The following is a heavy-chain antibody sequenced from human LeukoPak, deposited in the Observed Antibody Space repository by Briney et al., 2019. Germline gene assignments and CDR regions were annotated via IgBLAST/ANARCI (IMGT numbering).Heavy chain of an antibody. J-gene: IGHJ5*02. Sequence: ASVKVSCKASGYTFTGYYTHWVRQAPGQGLEWMGWINPNSGGTNYAQKFQGRVTMTRDTSISTAYMELSRPRSDDTAVYYCARDRSRKAAAGTINWFDPWGQGTLVTVSS. CDR3: ARDRSRKAAAGTINWFDP. CDR2: INPNSGGT. D-gene: IGHD6-13*01. V-gene: IGHV1-2*02. CDR1: GYTFTGYY.